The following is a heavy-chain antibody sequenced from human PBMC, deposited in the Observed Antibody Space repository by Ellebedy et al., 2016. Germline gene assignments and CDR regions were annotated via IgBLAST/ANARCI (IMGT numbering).Heavy chain of an antibody. Sequence: GESLKISCAASGFIFSDYSMNWVRQAPGKGLEWVSYISTSSSTIYYADSVKGRFTISRDKAKTSLYLQMNSLRDEDTAVYYCARVGYCSGGSCSFGYYGMDVWGQGTTVTVAS. CDR3: ARVGYCSGGSCSFGYYGMDV. V-gene: IGHV3-48*02. CDR2: ISTSSSTI. J-gene: IGHJ6*02. CDR1: GFIFSDYS. D-gene: IGHD2-15*01.